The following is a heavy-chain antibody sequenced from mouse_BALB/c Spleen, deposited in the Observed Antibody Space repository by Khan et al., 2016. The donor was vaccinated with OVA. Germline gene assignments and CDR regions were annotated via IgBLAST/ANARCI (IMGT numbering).Heavy chain of an antibody. Sequence: VQLQQSGPGLVKPSQSLSLTCTVTGYSITSDYAWNWIRQFPGNKLEWMGYISYSGSTSYNPSLKSRISITRDTSKNRFFLQLNSVTTEDTATYYCARSPPVGDLWFAYWGQGTLVTVSA. CDR2: ISYSGST. CDR3: ARSPPVGDLWFAY. V-gene: IGHV3-2*02. CDR1: GYSITSDYA. J-gene: IGHJ3*01. D-gene: IGHD3-3*01.